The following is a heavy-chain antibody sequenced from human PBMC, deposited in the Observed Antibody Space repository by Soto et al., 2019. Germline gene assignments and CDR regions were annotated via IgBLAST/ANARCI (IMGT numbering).Heavy chain of an antibody. CDR1: GDSVSSNSAA. V-gene: IGHV6-1*01. D-gene: IGHD2-15*01. CDR2: TYYRSKWYN. Sequence: SQTLSLTCAISGDSVSSNSAAWNWIRQSPSRGLDWLGRTYYRSKWYNDYAVSVKSRITISPDTSKNQFSLQLNSVTPEDTAVYYCARGGYCSGYICYSNWFDPWGQGTLVTVSS. J-gene: IGHJ5*02. CDR3: ARGGYCSGYICYSNWFDP.